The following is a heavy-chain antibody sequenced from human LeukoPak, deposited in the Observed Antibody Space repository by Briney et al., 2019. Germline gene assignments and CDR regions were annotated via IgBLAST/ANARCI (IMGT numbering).Heavy chain of an antibody. D-gene: IGHD1-26*01. J-gene: IGHJ3*02. CDR2: LNPNTGHA. Sequence: GASVKVSCKVVAYDFTGYYIHWVRQAPGQGPEWMGRLNPNTGHAVYAFKFQGRVTITRDTSTSTVYMELSSLRSEDAAVYYCARVGGSRPWGAFDIWGQGTMVTVSS. CDR1: AYDFTGYY. CDR3: ARVGGSRPWGAFDI. V-gene: IGHV1-2*06.